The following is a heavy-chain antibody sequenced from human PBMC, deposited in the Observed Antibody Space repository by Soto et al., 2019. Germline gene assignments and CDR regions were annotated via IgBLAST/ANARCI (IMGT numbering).Heavy chain of an antibody. J-gene: IGHJ5*02. V-gene: IGHV1-8*01. D-gene: IGHD6-19*01. Sequence: ASVKVCFKASGYPFTSYDINLVRQATGQGLEWMGWMNPNSGNTGYAQKFQGRVTMTRNTSISTAYMELSSLRSEDTAVYYCARAPRNHKSSGWSWGQGTLVTVS. CDR2: MNPNSGNT. CDR1: GYPFTSYD. CDR3: ARAPRNHKSSGWS.